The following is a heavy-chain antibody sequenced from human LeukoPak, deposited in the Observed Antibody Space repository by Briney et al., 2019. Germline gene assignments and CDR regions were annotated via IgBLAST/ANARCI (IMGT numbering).Heavy chain of an antibody. CDR2: IYPGDSDT. CDR3: ARQKGSSWPDAFDI. D-gene: IGHD6-13*01. CDR1: GYSFTSYW. V-gene: IGHV5-51*01. Sequence: GESLKISCKGSGYSFTSYWIGWVRQMPGKGLEWMGIIYPGDSDTRYSPSFQGQVTISAAKSIRTAYLQWSSLKASATAMYYCARQKGSSWPDAFDIWGQGTMVTVSS. J-gene: IGHJ3*02.